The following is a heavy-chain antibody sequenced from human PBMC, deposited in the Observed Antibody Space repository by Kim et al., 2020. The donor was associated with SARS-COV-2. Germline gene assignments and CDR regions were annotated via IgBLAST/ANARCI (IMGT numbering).Heavy chain of an antibody. V-gene: IGHV3-23*01. J-gene: IGHJ4*02. Sequence: ANSVKGRFTISRDDSKNTLFLQLNSLRTEDTAVYYCAKVRETTTYSCFDYWGQGTLVTVSS. CDR3: AKVRETTTYSCFDY. D-gene: IGHD4-4*01.